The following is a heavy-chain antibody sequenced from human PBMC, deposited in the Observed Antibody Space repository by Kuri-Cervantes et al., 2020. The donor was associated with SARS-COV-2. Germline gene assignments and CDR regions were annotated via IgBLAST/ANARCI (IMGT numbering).Heavy chain of an antibody. CDR2: ISGSGGST. D-gene: IGHD6-13*01. CDR3: AKCSDIAAAGQTDY. J-gene: IGHJ4*02. CDR1: EFTFSSYA. Sequence: GESLEISCAASEFTFSSYAMSWVRQAPGKGLEWVSAISGSGGSTYYADSVKGRFTISRDNFKNTRYLQMNSLRAEDTAVYYCAKCSDIAAAGQTDYWGQGTLVTVSS. V-gene: IGHV3-23*01.